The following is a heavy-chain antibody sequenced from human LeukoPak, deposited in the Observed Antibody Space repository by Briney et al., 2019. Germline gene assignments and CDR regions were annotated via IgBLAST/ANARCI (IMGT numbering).Heavy chain of an antibody. CDR1: GFTFTSSA. V-gene: IGHV1-58*02. J-gene: IGHJ4*02. D-gene: IGHD4-17*01. CDR2: IVVGSGNT. Sequence: GTSVKVSCKASGFTFTSSAMQWVRQARGQRLEWIGWIVVGSGNTNYAQKFQERVTITRDMSTSTAYMELSSLRSEDTAVYYCARDSSEGTTGHYWGQGTLVTVSS. CDR3: ARDSSEGTTGHY.